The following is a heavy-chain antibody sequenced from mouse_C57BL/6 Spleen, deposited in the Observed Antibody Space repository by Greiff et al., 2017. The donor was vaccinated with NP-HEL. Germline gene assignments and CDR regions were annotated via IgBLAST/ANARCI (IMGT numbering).Heavy chain of an antibody. J-gene: IGHJ4*01. V-gene: IGHV1-50*01. Sequence: QVQLKQPGAELVKPGASVKLSCKASGYTFTSYWMQWVKQRPGQGLEWIGEIDPSDSYTNYNQKFKGKATLTVDTSSSTAYMQLSSLTSEDSAVYYCARRDDGNYAMDYWGQGTSVTVSS. CDR1: GYTFTSYW. D-gene: IGHD2-3*01. CDR3: ARRDDGNYAMDY. CDR2: IDPSDSYT.